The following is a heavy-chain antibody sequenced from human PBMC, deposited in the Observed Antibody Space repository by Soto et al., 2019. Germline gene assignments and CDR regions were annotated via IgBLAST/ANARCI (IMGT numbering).Heavy chain of an antibody. D-gene: IGHD3-3*02. CDR2: ISSGSGYI. J-gene: IGHJ4*02. CDR1: GFTFSNYY. V-gene: IGHV3-21*06. CDR3: ARDKLGDC. Sequence: EVQLVESWGVLVKPGGSLRLSCAASGFTFSNYYMSWVRQTPGKGLEWVSSISSGSGYIYYADSVKGRFTISRDNAKNTLYLQMDSLRAEDTAVYYCARDKLGDCWGQGTLVTVSS.